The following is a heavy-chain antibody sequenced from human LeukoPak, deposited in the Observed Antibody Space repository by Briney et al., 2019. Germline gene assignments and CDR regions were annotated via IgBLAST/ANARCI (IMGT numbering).Heavy chain of an antibody. CDR1: GFTFRNYV. V-gene: IGHV3-30-3*01. Sequence: GGSLRLSCAASGFTFRNYVMHWVRQAPGKGLEWVAAMSYDGSNKYYADSVKGRFTISRDNSNNTLYLQMNSLRAEDMAVYYCARDHPEFDYWGQGTLVTVSS. CDR2: MSYDGSNK. CDR3: ARDHPEFDY. J-gene: IGHJ4*02.